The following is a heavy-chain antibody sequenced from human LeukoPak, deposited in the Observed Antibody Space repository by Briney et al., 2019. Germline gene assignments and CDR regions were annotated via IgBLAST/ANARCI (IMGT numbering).Heavy chain of an antibody. CDR2: FDPEDGET. D-gene: IGHD3-22*01. V-gene: IGHV1-24*01. Sequence: ASVTVSCKVSGYTLTELSMHWVRQAPGKGLEWMGGFDPEDGETIYSQKFQGRVTMTEDTSTDTAYMELSSLRSEDTAVYYCATVDSSGKLDAFDIWGQGTMVTISS. J-gene: IGHJ3*02. CDR1: GYTLTELS. CDR3: ATVDSSGKLDAFDI.